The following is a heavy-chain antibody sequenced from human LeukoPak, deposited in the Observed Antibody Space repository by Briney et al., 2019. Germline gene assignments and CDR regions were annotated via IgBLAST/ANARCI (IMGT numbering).Heavy chain of an antibody. J-gene: IGHJ3*02. V-gene: IGHV4-39*01. D-gene: IGHD2-15*01. CDR3: ARHYCSAPSKRVFDI. Sequence: SETLSLTCTVSGGSIISSDYHWGWVRQPPGKGLEWIGTISYSGNTDYNPSLRSRVTISVDTSNNQFSLRLGSVTAADTAVYHCARHYCSAPSKRVFDIWGQGTMVTVSS. CDR2: ISYSGNT. CDR1: GGSIISSDYH.